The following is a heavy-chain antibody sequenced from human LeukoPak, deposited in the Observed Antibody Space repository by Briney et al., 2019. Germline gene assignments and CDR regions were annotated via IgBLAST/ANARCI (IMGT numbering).Heavy chain of an antibody. D-gene: IGHD3-10*01. CDR1: GFTFSSYA. CDR3: AKHERYYSGSGSFLDC. J-gene: IGHJ4*02. CDR2: ISGSGGGT. V-gene: IGHV3-23*01. Sequence: GGSLRLSCAASGFTFSSYAMSWVRQAPGKGLEWVSAISGSGGGTYYADSVKGRFTISRDNSKNTLYLRMNSLRAEDTAEYYCAKHERYYSGSGSFLDCWGQGTLVTVSS.